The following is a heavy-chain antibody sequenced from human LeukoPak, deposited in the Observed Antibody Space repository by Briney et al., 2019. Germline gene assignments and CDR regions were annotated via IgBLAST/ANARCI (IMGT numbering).Heavy chain of an antibody. Sequence: GESLKISCKASGYTFTSYYMHWVRQAPGQGLEWMGIINPSGGSTSYAQKFQGRVTMTRDTSTSTVYMELSSLRSEDTAVYYCARGYRSITMVRGVIDDYWGQGTLVTVSS. CDR1: GYTFTSYY. J-gene: IGHJ4*02. V-gene: IGHV1-46*01. D-gene: IGHD3-10*01. CDR2: INPSGGST. CDR3: ARGYRSITMVRGVIDDY.